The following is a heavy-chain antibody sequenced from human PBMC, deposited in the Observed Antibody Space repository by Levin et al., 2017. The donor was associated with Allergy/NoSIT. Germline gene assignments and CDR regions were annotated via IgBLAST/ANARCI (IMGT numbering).Heavy chain of an antibody. CDR3: ARSPPTTYNWNDFWWFDP. CDR2: IYTSGST. J-gene: IGHJ5*02. CDR1: GGSISSSY. Sequence: RSQTLSLTCTVSGGSISSSYWSWIRQPAGKGLEWIGRIYTSGSTNYNPSLKSRVTMSVDTSKNQFSLKLSSVTAADTAVYYCARSPPTTYNWNDFWWFDPWGQGTLVTVSS. V-gene: IGHV4-4*07. D-gene: IGHD1-1*01.